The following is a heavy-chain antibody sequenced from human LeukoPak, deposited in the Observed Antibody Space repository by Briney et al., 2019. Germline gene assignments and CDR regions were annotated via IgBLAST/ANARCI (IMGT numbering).Heavy chain of an antibody. J-gene: IGHJ4*02. V-gene: IGHV4-34*01. D-gene: IGHD3-22*01. Sequence: PSETLSLTCAVYGGSFSGYYWSWIRQPPGKGLEWIGEINHSGSTNYNPSLKSRVTISVDTSKNQFSLKLSSVTAADTAVYYCARIPLYYYDSSGYNRRQKYYFDYWGQGTLVTVSS. CDR3: ARIPLYYYDSSGYNRRQKYYFDY. CDR2: INHSGST. CDR1: GGSFSGYY.